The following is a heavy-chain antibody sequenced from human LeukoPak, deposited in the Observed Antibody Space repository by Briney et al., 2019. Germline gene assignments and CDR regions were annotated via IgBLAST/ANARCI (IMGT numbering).Heavy chain of an antibody. D-gene: IGHD2-2*01. CDR2: INPSGGST. V-gene: IGHV1-46*01. Sequence: ASVKVSCKASGYTFTGYYMHWVRQAPGQGLEWMGIINPSGGSTSYAQKFQGRVTMTRDTSTSTVYMELSSLRSEDTAVYYCARAFLRYQLLSCDLDPWGQGTLVTVSS. J-gene: IGHJ5*02. CDR3: ARAFLRYQLLSCDLDP. CDR1: GYTFTGYY.